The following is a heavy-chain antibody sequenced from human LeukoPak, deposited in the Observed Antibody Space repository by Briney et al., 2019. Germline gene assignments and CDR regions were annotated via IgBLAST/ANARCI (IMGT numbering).Heavy chain of an antibody. CDR3: AREALGYCSSTSCSFHYYYYMDV. CDR2: INHSGST. J-gene: IGHJ6*03. Sequence: SETLSLTCAVYGGSFSGYYWSWIRQPPGKGLEWIGEINHSGSTNYNPSLKSRVTISVDTSKNQFSLKLSSVTAADTAVYYCAREALGYCSSTSCSFHYYYYMDVWGKGPRSPSP. CDR1: GGSFSGYY. D-gene: IGHD2-2*01. V-gene: IGHV4-34*01.